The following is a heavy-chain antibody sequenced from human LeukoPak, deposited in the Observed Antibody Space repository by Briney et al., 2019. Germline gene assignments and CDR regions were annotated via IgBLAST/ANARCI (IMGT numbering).Heavy chain of an antibody. CDR2: IYSCGST. CDR3: VVGGSPGY. Sequence: GGSLRLSCAASRFTVSSNYMSWVRQAPGKGLEWVSVIYSCGSTYYADSVKGRFTISRDNSKNTLYLQMNSLRAEDTAVYYCVVGGSPGYWGQGTLVTVSS. D-gene: IGHD2-15*01. J-gene: IGHJ4*02. V-gene: IGHV3-66*03. CDR1: RFTVSSNY.